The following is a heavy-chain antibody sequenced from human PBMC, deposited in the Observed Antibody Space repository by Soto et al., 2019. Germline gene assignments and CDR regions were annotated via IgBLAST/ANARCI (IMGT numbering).Heavy chain of an antibody. D-gene: IGHD2-21*02. CDR2: ISYDGTTK. V-gene: IGHV3-30-3*01. CDR3: AGDTCGDCFDCYVDL. Sequence: HAQLVESGGGVVQPGRSLTLSCAASGFTFSSFAIHWVRQAPGKGLEWVAAISYDGTTKFYADSVKGRSTISRDNSKNTLYLLMHSVRDEDTVVDDCAGDTCGDCFDCYVDLWCHGTLVTGSS. CDR1: GFTFSSFA. J-gene: IGHJ2*01.